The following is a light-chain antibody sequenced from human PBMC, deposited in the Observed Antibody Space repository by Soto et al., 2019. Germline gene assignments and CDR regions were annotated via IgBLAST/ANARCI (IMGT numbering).Light chain of an antibody. Sequence: QSVLTQSSSASASLGSSVKLTCTLSSGHGSYIIEWHQQQPGKAPRYLIKLEGSGSYNKGSGVPDRSAGSSSGADRYLTIANLQYEDEADYYCETWDSNTRVFGGGTKLTVL. CDR1: SGHGSYI. V-gene: IGLV4-60*02. CDR2: LEGSGSY. J-gene: IGLJ2*01. CDR3: ETWDSNTRV.